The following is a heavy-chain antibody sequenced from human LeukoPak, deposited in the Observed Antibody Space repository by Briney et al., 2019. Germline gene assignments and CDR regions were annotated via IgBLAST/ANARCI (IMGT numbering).Heavy chain of an antibody. V-gene: IGHV3-30*18. CDR3: AKGGRGSIATRPDY. CDR1: GFTFSSYS. CDR2: ISYDGSNK. D-gene: IGHD6-6*01. J-gene: IGHJ4*02. Sequence: GGSLRLSCAASGFTFSSYSMTWVRQAPGKGLEWVAVISYDGSNKYNADSVKGRFTISRDNSKNTLYMEMNSLRAEDTAVYYCAKGGRGSIATRPDYWGQGTLVTVSS.